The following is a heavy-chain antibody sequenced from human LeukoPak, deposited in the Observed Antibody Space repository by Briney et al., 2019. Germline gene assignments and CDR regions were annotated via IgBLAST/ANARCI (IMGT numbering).Heavy chain of an antibody. CDR2: ISYDGSNE. V-gene: IGHV3-30*18. CDR3: AKEQYFDSSAYLGAY. D-gene: IGHD3-22*01. Sequence: GGSLRLSCAASGFPFTSYGMHWVRQAPGKGLEWVAVISYDGSNEYYADSVKGRFTISRDNSKNTLYLQMNSLRAEDTAVYYCAKEQYFDSSAYLGAYWGQGTLVTVSS. J-gene: IGHJ4*02. CDR1: GFPFTSYG.